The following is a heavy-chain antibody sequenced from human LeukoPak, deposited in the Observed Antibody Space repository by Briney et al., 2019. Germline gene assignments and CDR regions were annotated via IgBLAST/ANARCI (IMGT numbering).Heavy chain of an antibody. CDR2: IKQDGSEK. J-gene: IGHJ4*02. Sequence: GGSLRLSCAASGFTFSSYWMSWVRQAPGKGLEWVANIKQDGSEKYYVDSVKGRFTISRDNAKNSLYLQMNSLRAEDTAVYYCARDGRGYCSSTSCSNFDYWGQGTLVTVSS. D-gene: IGHD2-2*01. CDR3: ARDGRGYCSSTSCSNFDY. CDR1: GFTFSSYW. V-gene: IGHV3-7*01.